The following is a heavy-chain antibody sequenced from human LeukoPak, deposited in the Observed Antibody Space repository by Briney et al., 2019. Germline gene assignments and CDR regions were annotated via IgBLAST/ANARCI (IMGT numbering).Heavy chain of an antibody. V-gene: IGHV3-53*01. D-gene: IGHD5-18*01. CDR1: WFTVSSNY. CDR3: ANPYTCGYTSSPGDDY. J-gene: IGHJ4*02. Sequence: GGSLRPSCASSWFTVSSNYVSGVRQAPGEGLEWVSVIYSGGSTYYAPSVKGRFTISRDNSKNTLYLQMNSLRAADTAMFYCANPYTCGYTSSPGDDYWGQGTLVTVSS. CDR2: IYSGGST.